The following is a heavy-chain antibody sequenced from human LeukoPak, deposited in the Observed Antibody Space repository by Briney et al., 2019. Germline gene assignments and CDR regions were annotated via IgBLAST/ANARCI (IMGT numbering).Heavy chain of an antibody. J-gene: IGHJ3*02. CDR3: ARDFGDYGDYVFAFDI. V-gene: IGHV4-38-2*02. CDR2: IYHSGST. D-gene: IGHD4-17*01. CDR1: GYSISSGYY. Sequence: SETLPLTCTVSGYSISSGYYWGWIRQPPGKGLEWIGSIYHSGSTYYNPSLKSRVTISVDTSKNQFSLKLSSVTAADTAVYYCARDFGDYGDYVFAFDIWGQGTMVTVSS.